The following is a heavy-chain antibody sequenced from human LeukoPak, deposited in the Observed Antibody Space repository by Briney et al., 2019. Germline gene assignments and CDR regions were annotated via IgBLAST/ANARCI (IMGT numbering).Heavy chain of an antibody. CDR1: GYTFTSYA. Sequence: GASVKVSCKASGYTFTSYAMHWVRQAPGQRLEWMGWINAGNGNTKYSQKFQGRVTITRDTSASTAYMELSSLRSEDTAVYYCARVSRQLPPGDYWGQGTLVTVSS. V-gene: IGHV1-3*01. CDR2: INAGNGNT. D-gene: IGHD2-2*01. CDR3: ARVSRQLPPGDY. J-gene: IGHJ4*02.